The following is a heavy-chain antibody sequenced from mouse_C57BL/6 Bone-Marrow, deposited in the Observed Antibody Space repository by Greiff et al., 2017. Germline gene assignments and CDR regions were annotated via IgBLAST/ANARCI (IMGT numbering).Heavy chain of an antibody. Sequence: DVHLVESGGGLVKPGGSLKLSCAASGFTFSSYAMSWVRQTPEKRLEWVATISDGGSCTYYPDNVKGRFTISRDNAKNNLYLQMSHLKSDDTAMYYCARGLYYYGSSYFAYWGQGTLVTVSA. D-gene: IGHD1-1*01. J-gene: IGHJ3*01. CDR2: ISDGGSCT. CDR1: GFTFSSYA. CDR3: ARGLYYYGSSYFAY. V-gene: IGHV5-4*01.